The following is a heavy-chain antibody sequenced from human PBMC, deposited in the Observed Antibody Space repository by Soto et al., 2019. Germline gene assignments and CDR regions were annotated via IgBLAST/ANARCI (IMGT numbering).Heavy chain of an antibody. CDR3: ARGIAAVVSKNVLDYYYYMDV. D-gene: IGHD3-22*01. J-gene: IGHJ6*03. V-gene: IGHV5-51*01. CDR1: GFRFTTYW. Sequence: GESLKISCKGSGFRFTTYWIGWVRQMPGKGLEWMGIIYPGDSDTRYSPSFQGQVTISADKSISTAYLQWSSLKASDTAMYFCARGIAAVVSKNVLDYYYYMDVWGKGTTVTVSS. CDR2: IYPGDSDT.